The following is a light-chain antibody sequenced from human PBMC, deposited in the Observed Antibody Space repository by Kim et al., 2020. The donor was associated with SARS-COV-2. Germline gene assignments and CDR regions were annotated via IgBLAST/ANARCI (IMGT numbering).Light chain of an antibody. V-gene: IGKV3-15*01. CDR2: GAS. CDR3: QQYNTWRSIT. Sequence: EIVMTQSPATLSVSPGETATLSCRASQSLGSKLAWYQQRPGQAPRLLIYGASTRATGIPARFTGSGSETEFALTISSLQSDDFAIYYCQQYNTWRSITFGGGTKLEI. CDR1: QSLGSK. J-gene: IGKJ4*01.